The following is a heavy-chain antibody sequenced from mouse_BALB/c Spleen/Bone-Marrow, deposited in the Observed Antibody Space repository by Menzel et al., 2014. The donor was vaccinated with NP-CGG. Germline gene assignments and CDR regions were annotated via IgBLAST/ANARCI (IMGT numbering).Heavy chain of an antibody. Sequence: EVQLQQSGAELVKPGASVKLSCTASGFNIKDTYMHWVKQRPEQGLEWIGRIDPANGNTKYDPKFQGKATLTADTSSNTAFQQLSSLTSEDTAVYYCASYYYGSSSFAYWGQGTLVTVSA. D-gene: IGHD1-1*01. V-gene: IGHV14-3*02. CDR2: IDPANGNT. J-gene: IGHJ3*01. CDR3: ASYYYGSSSFAY. CDR1: GFNIKDTY.